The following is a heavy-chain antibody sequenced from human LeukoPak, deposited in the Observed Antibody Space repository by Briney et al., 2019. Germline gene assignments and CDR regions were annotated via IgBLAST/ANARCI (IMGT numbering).Heavy chain of an antibody. J-gene: IGHJ4*02. V-gene: IGHV1-18*01. CDR1: GGTFSSYA. Sequence: ASVKVSCKASGGTFSSYAISWVRQAPGQGLEWMGWINGYNGKINYAQKVQGRVTMTTDTSTNTAYMELRSLRSDDTAVYYCGRVEQWLGPADYWGQGTLVTVSS. CDR2: INGYNGKI. CDR3: GRVEQWLGPADY. D-gene: IGHD6-19*01.